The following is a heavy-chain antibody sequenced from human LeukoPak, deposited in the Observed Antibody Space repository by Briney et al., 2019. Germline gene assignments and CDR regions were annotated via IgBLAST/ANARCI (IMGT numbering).Heavy chain of an antibody. D-gene: IGHD6-19*01. CDR2: INPNSGGT. CDR1: GDTFTGYY. V-gene: IGHV1-2*02. Sequence: ASVKVSCKASGDTFTGYYIHWVRQAPGQGLEWMGWINPNSGGTNYAQKFQGRVTMTRDTSISTAYMELSRLRSDDIAIYFCATTGREDSSGWFSYYYYYYMDVWGKGTTVTISS. J-gene: IGHJ6*03. CDR3: ATTGREDSSGWFSYYYYYYMDV.